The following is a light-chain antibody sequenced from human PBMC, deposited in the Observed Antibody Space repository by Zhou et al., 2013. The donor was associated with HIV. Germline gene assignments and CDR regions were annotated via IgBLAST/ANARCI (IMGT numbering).Light chain of an antibody. V-gene: IGKV1-27*01. Sequence: DIQMTQSPSSLSASVGDRVTITCRASQGISNYLAWYQQKPGKVPKLLIYAASTLQSGVPSRFSGSGSGTDFTLTISSLQPEDLCLTYYSTKVYIRPFG. CDR3: TKVYIRP. J-gene: IGKJ5*01. CDR1: QGISNY. CDR2: AAS.